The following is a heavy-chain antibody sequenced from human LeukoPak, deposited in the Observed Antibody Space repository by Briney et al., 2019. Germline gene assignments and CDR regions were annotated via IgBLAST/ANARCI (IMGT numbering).Heavy chain of an antibody. CDR2: ITSSSSTI. CDR1: GFTLSIYS. J-gene: IGHJ4*02. D-gene: IGHD5-24*01. V-gene: IGHV3-48*01. Sequence: PGGSLRLSCAASGFTLSIYSMNWVRQAPGKGLEWVSYITSSSSTIYYADSVKGRFTISRDNAKNTLYLQMSSLRAEDTAVYFCVRDGDDFNFDYWGQGSLVTVSS. CDR3: VRDGDDFNFDY.